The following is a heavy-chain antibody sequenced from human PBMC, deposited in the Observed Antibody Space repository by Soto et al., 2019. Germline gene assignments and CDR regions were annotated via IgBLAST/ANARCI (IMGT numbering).Heavy chain of an antibody. Sequence: SETLYLTCRFSGCSISSGGYYWSWIRQHTGKGLEWIGYIYYSGSTYYNPSLKSRVTISVDTSKNQFSLKLSSVTAADTAVYYCARGSTYYDSSGPLDVWGQGTTVTVSS. D-gene: IGHD3-22*01. CDR1: GCSISSGGYY. CDR3: ARGSTYYDSSGPLDV. J-gene: IGHJ6*02. V-gene: IGHV4-31*03. CDR2: IYYSGST.